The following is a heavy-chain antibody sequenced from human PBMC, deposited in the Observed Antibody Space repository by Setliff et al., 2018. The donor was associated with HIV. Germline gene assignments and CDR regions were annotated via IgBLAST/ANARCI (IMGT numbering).Heavy chain of an antibody. CDR1: GYSFTSYW. Sequence: GESLKISCKGSGYSFTSYWIGWVRQMPGKGLEWMGIIYPGDSDTRYSPSFQGQVTISADKSISTAYLQWSSLKASDTAMYYCAAHPGIAAVGTGPVDYWGQGTLVTVSS. CDR3: AAHPGIAAVGTGPVDY. CDR2: IYPGDSDT. J-gene: IGHJ4*02. V-gene: IGHV5-51*01. D-gene: IGHD6-13*01.